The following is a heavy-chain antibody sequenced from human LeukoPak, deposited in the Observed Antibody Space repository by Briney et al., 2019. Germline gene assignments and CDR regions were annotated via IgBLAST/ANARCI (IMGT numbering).Heavy chain of an antibody. J-gene: IGHJ4*02. CDR1: GYTFTGYY. D-gene: IGHD5-18*01. CDR2: INPNSGGT. Sequence: GASVKVSCKASGYTFTGYYMHWVRQAPGQGREWMGWINPNSGGTNYAQKFQGRVTMTRDTSISTAYMELSRLRSDDTAVYYCARDHVDTAMVSFDYWGQGTLVTVSS. CDR3: ARDHVDTAMVSFDY. V-gene: IGHV1-2*02.